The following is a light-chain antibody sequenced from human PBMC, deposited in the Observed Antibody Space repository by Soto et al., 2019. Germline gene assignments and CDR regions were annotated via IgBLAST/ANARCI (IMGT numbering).Light chain of an antibody. J-gene: IGLJ1*01. CDR2: DVS. CDR3: SSYTSSSTRV. V-gene: IGLV2-14*01. CDR1: SSDVGGYNY. Sequence: QSVLTQPASVSGSPGQAITISCTGTSSDVGGYNYFSWYQQHPGKAPQLMIYDVSNRPSGVSNRFSGSKSGNTASLTISGLQAEDEADYYCSSYTSSSTRVFGTGSKVTVL.